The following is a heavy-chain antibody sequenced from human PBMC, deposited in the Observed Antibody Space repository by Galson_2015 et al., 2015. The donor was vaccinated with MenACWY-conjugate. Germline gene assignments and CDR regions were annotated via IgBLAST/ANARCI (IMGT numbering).Heavy chain of an antibody. Sequence: SLRLSCAASGFTFSIYSMNWVRQAPGKGLEWVSSISNDRRHIYYADSVTGRFTISRDNAKSSLHLQMNNLRVEDTAVYFCARDHIYCSSSRSCYPVFDYWGQGALVTVAS. J-gene: IGHJ4*02. CDR3: ARDHIYCSSSRSCYPVFDY. CDR1: GFTFSIYS. V-gene: IGHV3-21*01. D-gene: IGHD6-13*01. CDR2: ISNDRRHI.